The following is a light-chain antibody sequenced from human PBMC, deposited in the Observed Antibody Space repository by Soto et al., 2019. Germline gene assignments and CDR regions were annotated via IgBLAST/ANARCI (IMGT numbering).Light chain of an antibody. CDR3: QQYDNWPWT. CDR1: QSVSSS. J-gene: IGKJ1*01. V-gene: IGKV3-15*01. Sequence: EIVLTQSPGTQSLSPGERATLSCRASQSVSSSRLAWYRQKPGQAPRLLIYSASRRATGFPARFSGSGSGTDFTLTISSLQSEDFAVYYCQQYDNWPWTFGQGTKVDI. CDR2: SAS.